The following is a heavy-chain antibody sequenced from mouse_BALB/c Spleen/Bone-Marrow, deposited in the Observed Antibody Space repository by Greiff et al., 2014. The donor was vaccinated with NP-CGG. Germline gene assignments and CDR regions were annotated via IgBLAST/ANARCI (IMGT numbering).Heavy chain of an antibody. CDR2: IDPENGDT. D-gene: IGHD2-4*01. CDR1: GFNVKDYY. V-gene: IGHV14-4*02. Sequence: EVKLEESGAELVRSGASVKLSCTASGFNVKDYYRHWVKQRPEQGLEWIGWIDPENGDTEYAPKFQGKATMTADTSSNTAYLQLSSLTSEDTAVYYCNARGDYDFDYFDYWGQGTTLTVSS. J-gene: IGHJ2*01. CDR3: NARGDYDFDYFDY.